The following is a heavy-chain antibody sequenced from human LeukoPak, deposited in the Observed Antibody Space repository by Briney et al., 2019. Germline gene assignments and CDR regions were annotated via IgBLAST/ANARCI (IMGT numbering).Heavy chain of an antibody. CDR3: AIYYSGSQGGYYYYMDV. D-gene: IGHD1-26*01. CDR2: ISAYNGNT. Sequence: ASVTVSCKASGYTFTSYGISWVRQAPGQGLEWMGWISAYNGNTNYAQKLQGRVTMNTDTSTSTAYMELRSLRSDDTAVYYCAIYYSGSQGGYYYYMDVWGKGTTVTVSS. V-gene: IGHV1-18*01. CDR1: GYTFTSYG. J-gene: IGHJ6*03.